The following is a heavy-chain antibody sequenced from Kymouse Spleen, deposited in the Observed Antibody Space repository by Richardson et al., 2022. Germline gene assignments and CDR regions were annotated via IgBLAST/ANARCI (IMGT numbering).Heavy chain of an antibody. CDR2: IYYSGST. CDR1: GGSISSSSYY. J-gene: IGHJ5*02. V-gene: IGHV4-39*01. CDR3: ARQVIAVAGTRWFDP. D-gene: IGHD6-19*01. Sequence: QLQLQESGPGLVKPSETLSLTCTVSGGSISSSSYYWGWIRQPPGKGLEWIGSIYYSGSTYYNPSLKSRVTISVDTSKNQFSLKLSSVTAADTAVYYCARQVIAVAGTRWFDPWGQGTLVTVSS.